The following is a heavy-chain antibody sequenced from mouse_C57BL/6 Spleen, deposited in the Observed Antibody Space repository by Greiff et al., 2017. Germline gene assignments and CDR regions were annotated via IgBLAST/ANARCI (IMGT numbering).Heavy chain of an antibody. V-gene: IGHV1-55*01. J-gene: IGHJ2*01. CDR2: IYPGSVST. CDR3: ARNSNYFDY. D-gene: IGHD2-5*01. Sequence: QVQLQQPGAELVKPGASVTMSCKASGYTFPSYWITWVKQRPGQGLEWIGDIYPGSVSTNYNEKFKSKATLTVDTSSSTAYMQLSSLTYEDSAVYYGARNSNYFDYWGQGTTRTVSS. CDR1: GYTFPSYW.